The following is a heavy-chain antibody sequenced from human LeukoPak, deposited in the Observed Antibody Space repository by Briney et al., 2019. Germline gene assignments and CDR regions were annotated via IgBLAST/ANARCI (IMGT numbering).Heavy chain of an antibody. CDR1: GFTFSSYW. CDR2: INSGGSST. D-gene: IGHD4-11*01. V-gene: IGHV3-74*01. J-gene: IGHJ4*02. CDR3: ARDSADSNGLY. Sequence: GGSLRLSCAASGFTFSSYWMHWVRQAPGKGLVWVSRINSGGSSTSYADSVKGRFTISRDNAKNTLYLQMNSLRAEDTAVYYCARDSADSNGLYWGQGTLVTVSS.